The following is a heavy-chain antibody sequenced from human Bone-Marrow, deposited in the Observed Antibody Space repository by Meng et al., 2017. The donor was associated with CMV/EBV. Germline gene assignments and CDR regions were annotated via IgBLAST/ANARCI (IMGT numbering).Heavy chain of an antibody. CDR2: INPSGGST. V-gene: IGHV1-46*01. J-gene: IGHJ3*02. CDR1: GYTFTSYD. Sequence: ASVKVSCKASGYTFTSYDINWVRQATGQGLEWMGIINPSGGSTSYAQKFQGRVTMTRDTSTSTVYMELSSLRSEDTAVYYCARGRDGYARKKDAFDIWGQGTMVTVSS. D-gene: IGHD5-24*01. CDR3: ARGRDGYARKKDAFDI.